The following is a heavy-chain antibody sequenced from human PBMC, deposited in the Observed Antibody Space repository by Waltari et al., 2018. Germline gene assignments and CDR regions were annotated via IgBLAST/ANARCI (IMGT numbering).Heavy chain of an antibody. J-gene: IGHJ4*02. CDR2: IYYSGRT. V-gene: IGHV4-39*07. CDR1: GGSISSSSYY. D-gene: IGHD6-13*01. CDR3: ARQIAAAVGFGV. Sequence: QLQLQESGPGLVKPSETLSLTCTVSGGSISSSSYYWGWIRQPPGKGLECIGSIYYSGRTYYNPSLKSRVTISVDTSKNQFALKLSSVTAADTAVYYCARQIAAAVGFGVWGQGTLVTVSS.